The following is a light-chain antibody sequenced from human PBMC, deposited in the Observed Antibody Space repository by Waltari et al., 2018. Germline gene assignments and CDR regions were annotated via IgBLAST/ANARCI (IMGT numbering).Light chain of an antibody. Sequence: EIVLTQSPGTLSLSPGERATLFCRASQPVNFNYVAWYRQVAGQPPRLLIFHTSDRATGIPDRFGGRGSGTDFTLTIGRLEPEDFAVYYCQQYGTSVPGVFGGGTKVEI. CDR1: QPVNFNY. CDR3: QQYGTSVPGV. V-gene: IGKV3-20*01. J-gene: IGKJ4*01. CDR2: HTS.